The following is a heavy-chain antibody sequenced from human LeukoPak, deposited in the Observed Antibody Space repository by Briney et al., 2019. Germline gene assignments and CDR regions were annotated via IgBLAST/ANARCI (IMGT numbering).Heavy chain of an antibody. CDR2: ISAYNGNT. D-gene: IGHD6-13*01. V-gene: IGHV1-18*04. CDR3: ARGAGSSSWYYFDS. Sequence: ASVKVSCKASGYTFTGYYMHWVRQAPGQGLEWMGWISAYNGNTNYAQKLQGRVTMTTDTSTSTAYMELRSLRSDDTAVYYCARGAGSSSWYYFDSWGQGTLVTVSS. CDR1: GYTFTGYY. J-gene: IGHJ4*02.